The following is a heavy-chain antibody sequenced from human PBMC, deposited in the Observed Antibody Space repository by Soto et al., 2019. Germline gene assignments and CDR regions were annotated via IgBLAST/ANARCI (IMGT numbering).Heavy chain of an antibody. CDR2: ITDTGGDA. D-gene: IGHD3-10*01. CDR1: GLTFGSRA. CDR3: ARGSTDSYPGSRIFDF. V-gene: IGHV3-23*01. J-gene: IGHJ4*02. Sequence: GGSLGLGCVASGLTFGSRAVSWVRQAPGEGLQWVSTITDTGGDAKYADSVRGRFVISRDNSKKTLYLQMTSLTAEDSAMYFCARGSTDSYPGSRIFDFWGRGTLVTVSS.